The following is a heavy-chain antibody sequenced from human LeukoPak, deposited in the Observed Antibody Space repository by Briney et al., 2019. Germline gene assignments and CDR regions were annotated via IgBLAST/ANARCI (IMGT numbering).Heavy chain of an antibody. V-gene: IGHV3-30-3*01. CDR3: ARVNVDIVATYYFDY. CDR1: GFTFSSYA. Sequence: GGSLRLSCAASGFTFSSYAMHWVRQAPGKGLEWVAVISYDGSNKYYADSVKGRFTISRDNSKNTLYLQMNSLRAEDTAVYYCARVNVDIVATYYFDYWGQGTLVTVSS. CDR2: ISYDGSNK. J-gene: IGHJ4*02. D-gene: IGHD5-12*01.